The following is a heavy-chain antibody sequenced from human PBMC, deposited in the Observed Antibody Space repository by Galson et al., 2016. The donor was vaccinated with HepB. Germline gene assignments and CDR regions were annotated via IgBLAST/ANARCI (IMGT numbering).Heavy chain of an antibody. J-gene: IGHJ4*02. CDR1: GFTFSNYW. CDR3: ARDPGYCSTTSCWGIDY. Sequence: SLRLSCAASGFTFSNYWMHWVRQVPGKGLVWVSRINSDGSSTRFADSVKGRFTISRDNAENTLYLQMNSLRAEDTGVYYCARDPGYCSTTSCWGIDYWGQGTLVTVSS. CDR2: INSDGSST. D-gene: IGHD2-2*01. V-gene: IGHV3-74*01.